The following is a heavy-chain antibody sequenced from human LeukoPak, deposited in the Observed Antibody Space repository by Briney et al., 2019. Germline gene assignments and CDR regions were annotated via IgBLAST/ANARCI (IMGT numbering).Heavy chain of an antibody. CDR1: GYTFTDYF. CDR3: ATCSGSRCYSGWFDP. V-gene: IGHV1-2*02. J-gene: IGHJ5*02. D-gene: IGHD2-15*01. Sequence: AASVKVSCKASGYTFTDYFMHWVRQAPGQGLEWMGWIYANNGDTHYAQKFQGRVTMTRDTSTTTAYMELSRLRSDDTVVFYCATCSGSRCYSGWFDPWGQGTLVTVSS. CDR2: IYANNGDT.